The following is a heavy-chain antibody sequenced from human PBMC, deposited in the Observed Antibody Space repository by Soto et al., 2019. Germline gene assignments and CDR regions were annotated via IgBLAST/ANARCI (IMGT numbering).Heavy chain of an antibody. CDR2: IYWDDDK. J-gene: IGHJ3*02. V-gene: IGHV2-5*02. D-gene: IGHD3-22*01. CDR1: GFSLSTSGVG. CDR3: AQWYYYDSSGYYSFYAFDI. Sequence: QITLKESGPPLVKPTQTLTLTCTFSGFSLSTSGVGVGWIRQPPGKALEWLALIYWDDDKRYSPSLKSRLTITKDTSKNQVVLTMTNMDPVDTATYYCAQWYYYDSSGYYSFYAFDIWGQGTMVTVSS.